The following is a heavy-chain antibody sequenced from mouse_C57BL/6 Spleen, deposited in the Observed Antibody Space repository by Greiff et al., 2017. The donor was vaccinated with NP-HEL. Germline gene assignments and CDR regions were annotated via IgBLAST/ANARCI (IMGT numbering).Heavy chain of an antibody. J-gene: IGHJ2*01. CDR2: IDPSDSET. V-gene: IGHV1-52*01. CDR3: ARSPHYYGTFDY. Sequence: QVQLQQPGAELVRPGSSVKLSCKASGYPFTSYWMHWVKQRPIQGLEWIGTIDPSDSETHYNPKFKDKATLTVDKSSSTAYMQLSSLTSEDSAVYYCARSPHYYGTFDYWGQGTTLTVSS. D-gene: IGHD1-1*01. CDR1: GYPFTSYW.